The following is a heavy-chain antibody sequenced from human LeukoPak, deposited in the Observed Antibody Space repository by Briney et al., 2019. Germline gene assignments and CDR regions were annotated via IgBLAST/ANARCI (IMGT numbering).Heavy chain of an antibody. V-gene: IGHV7-4-1*02. CDR1: GYTFTSYA. Sequence: ASVKVSCKASGYTFTSYAMNWVRQAPGQGLEWMGWINTNTGNPTYAQGFTGRFVFSLDTSVSTAYLQISSLKAEDTAVYYCATLYYDSRGYYGDGDYWGQGTLVTVSS. D-gene: IGHD3-22*01. J-gene: IGHJ4*02. CDR2: INTNTGNP. CDR3: ATLYYDSRGYYGDGDY.